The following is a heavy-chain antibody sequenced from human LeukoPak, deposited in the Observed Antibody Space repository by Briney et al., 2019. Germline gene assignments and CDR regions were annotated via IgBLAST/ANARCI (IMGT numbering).Heavy chain of an antibody. V-gene: IGHV4-34*01. CDR3: ARDKSLRGNWYGNDY. CDR1: GGSFSGYY. Sequence: SETLSLTCAVYGGSFSGYYWSWIRQPPGKGLEWIGEINHSGSTNYNPSLKSRVTISVDTSKNQFSLKLTSVTAADTAVYYCARDKSLRGNWYGNDYWGQGTLVTVSS. D-gene: IGHD1-1*01. CDR2: INHSGST. J-gene: IGHJ4*02.